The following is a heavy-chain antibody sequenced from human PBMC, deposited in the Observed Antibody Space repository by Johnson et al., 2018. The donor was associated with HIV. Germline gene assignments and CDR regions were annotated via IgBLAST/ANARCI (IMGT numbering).Heavy chain of an antibody. D-gene: IGHD6-6*01. Sequence: MLLVESGGGSVHPGESLRLSCTTSGFSFYNYWMSWVRQTPGKGLEWVANIKQDGSNKYYADSVKGRFTISRDNSKNTLYLQMNSLRAEDTAVYYCARDITAARPSAFDIWGQGTMVTVSS. CDR1: GFSFYNYW. CDR2: IKQDGSNK. CDR3: ARDITAARPSAFDI. J-gene: IGHJ3*02. V-gene: IGHV3-7*01.